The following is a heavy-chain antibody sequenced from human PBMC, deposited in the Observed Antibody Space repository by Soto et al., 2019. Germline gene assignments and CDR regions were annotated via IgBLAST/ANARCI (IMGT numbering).Heavy chain of an antibody. Sequence: SETLSLTCTVSGGSISSYYWSWIRQPPGKGLEWIGYIYYSGSTNYNPSLKSRVTISVDTSKNQFSLKLSSVTAADTAVYYCARVEYSYGQWGSNWFDPWRQGTLVTVS. CDR1: GGSISSYY. CDR2: IYYSGST. CDR3: ARVEYSYGQWGSNWFDP. J-gene: IGHJ5*02. D-gene: IGHD5-18*01. V-gene: IGHV4-59*01.